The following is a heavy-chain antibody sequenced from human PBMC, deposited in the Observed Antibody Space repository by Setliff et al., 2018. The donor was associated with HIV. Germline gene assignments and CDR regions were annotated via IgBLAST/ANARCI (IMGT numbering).Heavy chain of an antibody. Sequence: GGSLRLSGAASGITVSSNYMSWVRQAPGKGREWVGLIRSKGYGGTTDYAASWKGIFTISRYDSKSFADLQINSLKHEDTAVYYCTREGVTFDDYYYMDVWGKGTTVTVSS. V-gene: IGHV3-49*04. CDR3: TREGVTFDDYYYMDV. CDR1: GITVSSNY. J-gene: IGHJ6*03. D-gene: IGHD2-21*02. CDR2: IRSKGYGGTT.